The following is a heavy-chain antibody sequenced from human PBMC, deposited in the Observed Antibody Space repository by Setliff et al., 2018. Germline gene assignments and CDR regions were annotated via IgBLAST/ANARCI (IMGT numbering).Heavy chain of an antibody. CDR3: ARAPPNRYSGSYEYFYMDV. D-gene: IGHD1-26*01. V-gene: IGHV4-4*08. CDR1: GGSFSGYY. Sequence: SETLSLTCAVYGGSFSGYYWSWIRQPPGKGLEWIGYIYASGSTNYNPSLKSRVTLSVDTSKNQFSLKVSSVTAADTAVDYCARAPPNRYSGSYEYFYMDVWGKGTTVTVSS. CDR2: IYASGST. J-gene: IGHJ6*03.